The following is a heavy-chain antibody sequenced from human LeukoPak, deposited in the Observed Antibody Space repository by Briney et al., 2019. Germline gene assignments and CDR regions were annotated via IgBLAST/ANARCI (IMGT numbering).Heavy chain of an antibody. Sequence: GGSLRLSCGASGITVSSNYMSWVRQAPGKGLEWVSVIYSGGSTYYADSVKGRFTISRDNSKNTLYLQMNSLRAEDTAVYYCARDCSSTSCYMIWGQGTLVTVSS. CDR3: ARDCSSTSCYMI. D-gene: IGHD2-2*02. CDR1: GITVSSNY. J-gene: IGHJ4*02. V-gene: IGHV3-53*05. CDR2: IYSGGST.